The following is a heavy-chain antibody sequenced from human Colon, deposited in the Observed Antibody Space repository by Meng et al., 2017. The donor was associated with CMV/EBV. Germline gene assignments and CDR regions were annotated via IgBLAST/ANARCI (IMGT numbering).Heavy chain of an antibody. V-gene: IGHV4-34*01. Sequence: SQTLSLTCAVYGGSFSGYYWSWIRQPPGKGLEWIGEINHSGSTNYNPSLKSRVTISVDTSKNQFSLKLSSVTAADTAVYYCARGLRFLEWFGWFDSWGQGTLVTVSS. CDR1: GGSFSGYY. CDR2: INHSGST. D-gene: IGHD3-3*01. J-gene: IGHJ5*01. CDR3: ARGLRFLEWFGWFDS.